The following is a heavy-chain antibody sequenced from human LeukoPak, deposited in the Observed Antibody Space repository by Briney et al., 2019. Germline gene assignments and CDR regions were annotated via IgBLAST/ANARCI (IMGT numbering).Heavy chain of an antibody. V-gene: IGHV4-59*08. D-gene: IGHD3-10*01. CDR1: GGSIRSYY. J-gene: IGHJ6*02. Sequence: PSEPLSLTCTVLGGSIRSYYWSWIRQPPGKGLEWIGYIYYDHSTNYTRSLKSRVTKSGDTSTSRISLKLSAVTAADTAVYYCARHVLYGSGSYYGMDVRGQGTTVTVSS. CDR3: ARHVLYGSGSYYGMDV. CDR2: IYYDHST.